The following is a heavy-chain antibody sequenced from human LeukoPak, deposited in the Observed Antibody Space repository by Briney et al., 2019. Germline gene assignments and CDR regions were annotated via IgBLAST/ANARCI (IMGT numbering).Heavy chain of an antibody. Sequence: SETLSLTCTVSGGSISSYYWSWIRQPPGKGLGWIGYIYYSGSTNYNPSLKSRVTISVDTSKNQFSLKLSSVTAADTAVYYCASTRGVAAAGPFFDYWGQGTLVTVSS. J-gene: IGHJ4*02. CDR3: ASTRGVAAAGPFFDY. CDR1: GGSISSYY. CDR2: IYYSGST. V-gene: IGHV4-59*01. D-gene: IGHD6-13*01.